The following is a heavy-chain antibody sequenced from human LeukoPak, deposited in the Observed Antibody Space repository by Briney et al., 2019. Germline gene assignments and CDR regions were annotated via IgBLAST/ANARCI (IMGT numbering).Heavy chain of an antibody. J-gene: IGHJ3*02. CDR3: ARESEDQFVAPDAFDI. V-gene: IGHV1-2*02. CDR1: GYTFTGYY. CDR2: INPNSGGT. Sequence: ASVKVSCKASGYTFTGYYLHWVRQAPGQGFEWMGWINPNSGGTNYAQKFQGRVTMTRDTSISTAYMELSRLRSDDTAIYYCARESEDQFVAPDAFDIWGRGTMVTVSS. D-gene: IGHD2-2*01.